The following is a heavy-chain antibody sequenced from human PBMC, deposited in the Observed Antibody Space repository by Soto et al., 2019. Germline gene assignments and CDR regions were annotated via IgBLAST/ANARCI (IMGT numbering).Heavy chain of an antibody. CDR1: GGSFSGYY. V-gene: IGHV4-34*01. Sequence: QVQLQQWGAGLLKPSETLSLTCAVYGGSFSGYYWSWIRQPPGKGLEWIGEINHSGSTNYNPSLKSRVTLSVDTSKTQFSLKLSSVTAADTAVYDCARGGVRYLTPRGFDYWGQGTLVTVSS. J-gene: IGHJ4*02. CDR2: INHSGST. D-gene: IGHD4-17*01. CDR3: ARGGVRYLTPRGFDY.